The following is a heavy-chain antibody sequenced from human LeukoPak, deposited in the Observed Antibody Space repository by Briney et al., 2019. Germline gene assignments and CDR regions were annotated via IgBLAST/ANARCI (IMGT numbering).Heavy chain of an antibody. Sequence: GGSLRLSCAASGFTFSSYSMNWVRQAPGKGLEWVSSISSSSSYIYYADSVEGRFTTSRDNAKNTLYLQMNSLRAEDTAVYYCARSYDYVWGLGFDYWGQGTLVTVSS. V-gene: IGHV3-21*01. J-gene: IGHJ4*02. D-gene: IGHD3-16*01. CDR3: ARSYDYVWGLGFDY. CDR2: ISSSSSYI. CDR1: GFTFSSYS.